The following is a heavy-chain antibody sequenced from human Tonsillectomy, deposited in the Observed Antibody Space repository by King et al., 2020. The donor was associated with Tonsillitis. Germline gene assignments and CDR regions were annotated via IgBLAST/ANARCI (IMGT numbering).Heavy chain of an antibody. CDR3: AKHIYYDSGVFWHF. Sequence: VQLVESGGGVVQPGRSLRLSCAASGFVFGSFGMHWVRQTPGKGLEWVAVISSDGSKISYGNSVRGRFTISKDNSENTLHLEMNNLRPEDTAVYLCAKHIYYDSGVFWHFGGRGPL. CDR2: ISSDGSKI. J-gene: IGHJ2*01. V-gene: IGHV3-30*18. D-gene: IGHD3-22*01. CDR1: GFVFGSFG.